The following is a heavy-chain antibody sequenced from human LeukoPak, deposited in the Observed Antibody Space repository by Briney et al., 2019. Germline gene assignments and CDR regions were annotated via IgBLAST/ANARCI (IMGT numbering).Heavy chain of an antibody. V-gene: IGHV5-51*01. D-gene: IGHD3-22*01. Sequence: GESLKISCKGSGYSFSNYWIGWVRQMPGKGLEWMGIIYPDDSDIRYSPSFQGQVTISADKSISTAYLQWTSLKASDTAMYYCARPLSSGYSGFDSWGQGTLVTVSS. CDR1: GYSFSNYW. J-gene: IGHJ4*02. CDR2: IYPDDSDI. CDR3: ARPLSSGYSGFDS.